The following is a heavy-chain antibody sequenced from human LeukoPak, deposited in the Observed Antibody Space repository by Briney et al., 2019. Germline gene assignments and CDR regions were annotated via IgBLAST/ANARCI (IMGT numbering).Heavy chain of an antibody. CDR2: INPNSGDT. D-gene: IGHD3-22*01. J-gene: IGHJ4*02. CDR3: TRGSYYDSSGYSGVRLFDC. Sequence: ASVKVSCKASGYTLTSYDINWVRQAPGQGLEWMGWINPNSGDTNYAQKFQGRVTMTSDTSISTAYMELSRLRSDDTALYYCTRGSYYDSSGYSGVRLFDCWGQGTPVTVHS. CDR1: GYTLTSYD. V-gene: IGHV1-2*02.